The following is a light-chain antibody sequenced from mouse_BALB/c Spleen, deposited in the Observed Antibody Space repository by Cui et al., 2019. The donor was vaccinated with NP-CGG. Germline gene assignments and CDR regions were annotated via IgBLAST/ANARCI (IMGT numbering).Light chain of an antibody. Sequence: QAVVTQESALTTSPGETVPFTCRSSTGAVTTSNYVHWFPDTPYHFFPVLIVCTKKRAPGVPARFSGSLIGDKAVLTITGAQTEDEAIYFCALWYSNHWVFGGGTKLTVL. CDR2: CTK. CDR3: ALWYSNHWV. V-gene: IGLV1*01. J-gene: IGLJ1*01. CDR1: TGAVTTSNY.